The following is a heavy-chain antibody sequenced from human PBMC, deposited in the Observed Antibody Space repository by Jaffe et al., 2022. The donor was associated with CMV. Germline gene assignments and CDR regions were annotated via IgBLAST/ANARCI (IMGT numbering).Heavy chain of an antibody. J-gene: IGHJ3*02. CDR1: GGSISSYY. Sequence: QVQLQESGPGLVKPSETLSLTCTVSGGSISSYYWSWIRQPPGKGLEWIGYIYYSGSTNYNPSLKSRVTISVDTSKNQFSLKLSSVTAADTAVYYCASIGWFGAEEDAFDIWGQGTMVTVSS. CDR3: ASIGWFGAEEDAFDI. CDR2: IYYSGST. V-gene: IGHV4-59*01. D-gene: IGHD3-10*01.